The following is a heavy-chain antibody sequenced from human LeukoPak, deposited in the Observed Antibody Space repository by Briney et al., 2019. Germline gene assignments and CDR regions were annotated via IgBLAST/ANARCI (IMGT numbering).Heavy chain of an antibody. D-gene: IGHD2-15*01. Sequence: SETLSLTCAVYGGSFSGYYWSWIRQPPGKGLEWIGEINHSGSTNYNPSLKSRVTISVDTSKNQFSLKLSSVTAADTAVYYCARQGCRGGSCYLHYYYYGMDVWGQGTTVTVSS. CDR1: GGSFSGYY. J-gene: IGHJ6*02. CDR3: ARQGCRGGSCYLHYYYYGMDV. V-gene: IGHV4-34*01. CDR2: INHSGST.